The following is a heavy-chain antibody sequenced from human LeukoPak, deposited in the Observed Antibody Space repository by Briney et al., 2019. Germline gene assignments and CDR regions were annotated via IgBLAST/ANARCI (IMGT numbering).Heavy chain of an antibody. CDR2: IYYSGST. V-gene: IGHV4-39*07. CDR3: AREGDYDSSGTGY. J-gene: IGHJ4*02. D-gene: IGHD3-22*01. CDR1: GGSISSSSYY. Sequence: MTSETLSLTCTVSGGSISSSSYYWGWIRQPPGKGLEWIGSIYYSGSTYYNPSLKSRVTISVDTSKNQLSLKLSSVTAADTAVYYCAREGDYDSSGTGYWGQGTLVTVSS.